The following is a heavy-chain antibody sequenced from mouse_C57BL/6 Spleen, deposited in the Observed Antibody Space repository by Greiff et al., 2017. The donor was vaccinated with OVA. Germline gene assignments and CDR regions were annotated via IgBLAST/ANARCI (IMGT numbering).Heavy chain of an antibody. Sequence: VQLQQSGAELVRPGASVKLSCKASGYTFTDYYINWVKQRPGQGLEWIARIYPGSGNTYYNEKFKGKATLTAEKSSSTAYMQLSSLTSEDSAVYFCARGEDDWGQGTTRTVSS. CDR3: ARGEDD. CDR2: IYPGSGNT. CDR1: GYTFTDYY. J-gene: IGHJ2*01. V-gene: IGHV1-76*01.